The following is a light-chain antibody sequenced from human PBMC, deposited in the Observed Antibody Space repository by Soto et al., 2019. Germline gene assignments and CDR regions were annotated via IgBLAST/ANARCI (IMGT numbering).Light chain of an antibody. CDR1: QSVTNSY. CDR3: EQYGSLPFT. CDR2: GAS. J-gene: IGKJ3*01. Sequence: EIVLTQSPGTLSLSPGERATLSCRASQSVTNSYLAWYQQTPGQAPRLLIYGASSRASGIPDRFSGSGSGTAFALSLPRLEPKDAAVSHCEQYGSLPFTFGPGTKVDI. V-gene: IGKV3-20*01.